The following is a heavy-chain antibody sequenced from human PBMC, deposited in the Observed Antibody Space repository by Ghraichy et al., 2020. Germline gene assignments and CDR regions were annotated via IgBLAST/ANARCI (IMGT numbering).Heavy chain of an antibody. Sequence: ASVKVSCKASGYTFTSYAMHWVRQAPGQRLEWMGWINAGNGNTKYSQKFQGRVTITRDTSASTAYMELSSLRSEDTAVYYCARGAPGSWSQNWFDPWGQGTLVTVA. J-gene: IGHJ5*02. CDR3: ARGAPGSWSQNWFDP. V-gene: IGHV1-3*01. CDR1: GYTFTSYA. CDR2: INAGNGNT. D-gene: IGHD6-13*01.